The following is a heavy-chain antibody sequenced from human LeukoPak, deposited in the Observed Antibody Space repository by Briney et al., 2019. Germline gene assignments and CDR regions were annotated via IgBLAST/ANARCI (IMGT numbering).Heavy chain of an antibody. CDR1: GYTFTGYY. Sequence: ASVKVSCKASGYTFTGYYMHWVRQAPGQGLEWMGWINPNSGGTNYAQKFQGRVTMTRDTSISTAYMELSRLRSDDTAVYYCARHPPRINTVRGSRFDYWGQGTLVTVSS. D-gene: IGHD3-10*01. CDR2: INPNSGGT. V-gene: IGHV1-2*02. J-gene: IGHJ4*02. CDR3: ARHPPRINTVRGSRFDY.